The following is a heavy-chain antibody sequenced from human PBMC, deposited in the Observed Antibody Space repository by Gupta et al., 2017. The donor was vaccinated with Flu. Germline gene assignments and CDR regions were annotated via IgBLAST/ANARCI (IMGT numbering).Heavy chain of an antibody. V-gene: IGHV3-11*01. CDR2: ISGSGKSE. CDR1: GFTLSDYY. CDR3: ARGGGHSSFDI. Sequence: CAASGFTLSDYYMSWIRQPPGKGLEWGSYISGSGKSESYADSVKGRLTIYRDNAKNSLNLQMNNRGAEDTAVYYCARGGGHSSFDIWGQGTMVTVSS. J-gene: IGHJ3*02. D-gene: IGHD1-26*01.